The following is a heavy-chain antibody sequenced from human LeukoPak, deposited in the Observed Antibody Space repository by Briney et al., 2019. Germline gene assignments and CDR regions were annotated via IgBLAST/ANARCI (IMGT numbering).Heavy chain of an antibody. CDR2: IYYSGST. V-gene: IGHV4-59*08. D-gene: IGHD6-19*01. J-gene: IGHJ3*02. Sequence: SETLSLTCTVSGGSISSYYWSWIRQPSGKGLEWIGYIYYSGSTNYNPSLKSRVTISVDTSKNQFSLKLSSVTAADTAVYYCARRGSSGWPYDAFDIWGQGTMVTVSS. CDR3: ARRGSSGWPYDAFDI. CDR1: GGSISSYY.